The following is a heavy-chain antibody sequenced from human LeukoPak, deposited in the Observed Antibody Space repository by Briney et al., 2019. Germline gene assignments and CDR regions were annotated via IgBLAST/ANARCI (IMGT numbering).Heavy chain of an antibody. J-gene: IGHJ2*01. CDR3: ARPVSSYWYFDL. CDR2: ISSSGSTI. CDR1: GFTFSGYY. Sequence: PGGSLRLSCAASGFTFSGYYMSWIRQAPGKGLEWVSYISSSGSTIYYADSVKGRFTISRDNAKNSLYLQMNSLRAEDTAVYYCARPVSSYWYFDLWGRGTLVTVSS. V-gene: IGHV3-11*04.